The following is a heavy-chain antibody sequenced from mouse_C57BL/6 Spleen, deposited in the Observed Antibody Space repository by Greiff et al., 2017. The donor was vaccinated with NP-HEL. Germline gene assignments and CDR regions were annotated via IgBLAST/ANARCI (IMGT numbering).Heavy chain of an antibody. J-gene: IGHJ2*01. CDR3: ARRGLTGPYYFDY. V-gene: IGHV1-63*01. CDR1: GYTFTNYW. D-gene: IGHD4-1*01. CDR2: IYPGGGYT. Sequence: LVESGAELVRPGTSVKMSCKASGYTFTNYWIGWAKQRPGHGLEWIGDIYPGGGYTNYNEKFKGKATLTADKSSSTAYMQFSSLTSEDSAIYYCARRGLTGPYYFDYWGQGTTLTVSS.